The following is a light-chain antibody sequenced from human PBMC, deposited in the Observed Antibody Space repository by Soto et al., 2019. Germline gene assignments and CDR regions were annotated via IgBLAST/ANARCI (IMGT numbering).Light chain of an antibody. J-gene: IGLJ1*01. CDR2: EVS. CDR3: SSYTGSSTLV. V-gene: IGLV2-14*01. Sequence: SALTXPASLSGSPGQSITISCTGTSSDVGGYNYVSWYQQHPGKAPKLIIYEVSYRPSGVSNRFSGSKSGNTASLTISGLQADDEADYYCSSYTGSSTLVFGTGTKVTVL. CDR1: SSDVGGYNY.